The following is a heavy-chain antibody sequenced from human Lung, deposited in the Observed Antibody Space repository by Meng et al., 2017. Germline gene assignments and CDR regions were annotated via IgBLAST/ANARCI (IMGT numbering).Heavy chain of an antibody. CDR2: IYYSGST. J-gene: IGHJ4*02. D-gene: IGHD3-22*01. Sequence: QVQLQESGPGLVKPSQTLSLTCTVSGGSISSGGYYWSWIRQYPGKGLEWIGYIYYSGSTYYNPSLRTRVTISLDTSKNQVSLKLSSVTAADTAVYYCVGTIGYYYAMAYWGQGTLVTVSS. CDR3: VGTIGYYYAMAY. V-gene: IGHV4-31*03. CDR1: GGSISSGGYY.